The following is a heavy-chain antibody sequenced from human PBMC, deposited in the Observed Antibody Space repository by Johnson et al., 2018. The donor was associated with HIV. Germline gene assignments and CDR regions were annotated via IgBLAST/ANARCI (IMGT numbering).Heavy chain of an antibody. CDR1: GFTFSSYA. Sequence: QVQLVESGGGVVQPGRSLRLSCAASGFTFSSYAMYWVRQAPGKGLEWVAVISYDGSNKYYADSVKGRFTISRDNSKNTLYLQMNSLRAEDTAVFYCARDRGYLDAFDIWGQGTMVTVSS. CDR3: ARDRGYLDAFDI. J-gene: IGHJ3*02. V-gene: IGHV3-30*04. D-gene: IGHD1-26*01. CDR2: ISYDGSNK.